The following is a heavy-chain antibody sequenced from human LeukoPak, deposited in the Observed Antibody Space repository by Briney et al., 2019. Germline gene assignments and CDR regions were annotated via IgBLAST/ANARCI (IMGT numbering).Heavy chain of an antibody. CDR3: AKENRDYYDSSGYWDY. CDR2: ISGSGGST. J-gene: IGHJ4*02. V-gene: IGHV3-23*01. CDR1: GFTFSSYA. Sequence: GGSLRLSCAASGFTFSSYAMSWVRQAPGKGLEWVSAISGSGGSTYYADSVKGRFTISRDNSKNTLYLQMNSLRAEDKAVYYCAKENRDYYDSSGYWDYWGQGTLVTVSS. D-gene: IGHD3-22*01.